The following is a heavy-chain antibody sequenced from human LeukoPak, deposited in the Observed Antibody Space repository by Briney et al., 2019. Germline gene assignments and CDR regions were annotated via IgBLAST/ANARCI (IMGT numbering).Heavy chain of an antibody. CDR3: ARGLSGPDY. D-gene: IGHD1-26*01. CDR2: INNDGTNT. CDR1: GFTFSNYW. V-gene: IGHV3-74*01. Sequence: GGSLRLSCAASGFTFSNYWMHWVRQAPGKGLVWVSRINNDGTNTVYADSVKGRFTFSRDNAKNTLYLQMNSLRVEDTAVYYCARGLSGPDYRGQGTLVTVSS. J-gene: IGHJ4*02.